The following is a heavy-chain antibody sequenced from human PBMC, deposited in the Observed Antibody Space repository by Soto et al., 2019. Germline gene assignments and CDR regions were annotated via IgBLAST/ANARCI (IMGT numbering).Heavy chain of an antibody. J-gene: IGHJ4*02. Sequence: ASVKVSCKASGGTFSNYVVNWVRQAPGQGLEWMGRIIPISGAANYAQKVQGRVTITADKSTSTSYMELSSLRSEDTAVYYCARDMTRTVVPYFDFWGQGTLVTVSS. V-gene: IGHV1-69*06. CDR2: IIPISGAA. CDR1: GGTFSNYV. D-gene: IGHD1-7*01. CDR3: ARDMTRTVVPYFDF.